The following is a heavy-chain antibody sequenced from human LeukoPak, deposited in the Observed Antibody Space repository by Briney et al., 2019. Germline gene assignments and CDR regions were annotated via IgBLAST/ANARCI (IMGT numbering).Heavy chain of an antibody. J-gene: IGHJ4*02. CDR1: AGSIRSYY. CDR3: ARLWGDGTSGYCLDY. CDR2: IHYSGGS. D-gene: IGHD3-22*01. Sequence: SETLSLTCTVSAGSIRSYYWSWIRQPPGKELEWIGYIHYSGGSNYSPSLKSRVTISVDTTKNQFSLRLRSVTAADTAVYYCARLWGDGTSGYCLDYWGQGTLVTVSS. V-gene: IGHV4-59*01.